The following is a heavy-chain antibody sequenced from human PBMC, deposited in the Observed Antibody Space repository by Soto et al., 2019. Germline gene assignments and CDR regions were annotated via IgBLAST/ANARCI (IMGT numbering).Heavy chain of an antibody. J-gene: IGHJ6*02. V-gene: IGHV1-58*01. D-gene: IGHD1-7*01. CDR1: GFTFTSSA. Sequence: SVKVSCKASGFTFTSSAVQWVRQARGQRLEWIGWIVVGSGNTNYAQKFQERVTITRDMSTSTAYMELSSLRSEDTAVYYCAADRAGTSYYYYYGMDVWGQGTTVTVSS. CDR3: AADRAGTSYYYYYGMDV. CDR2: IVVGSGNT.